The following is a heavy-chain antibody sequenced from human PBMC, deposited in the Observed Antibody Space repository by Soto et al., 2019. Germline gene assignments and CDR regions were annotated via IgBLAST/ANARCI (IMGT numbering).Heavy chain of an antibody. V-gene: IGHV1-69*01. CDR1: GGTFSSYS. J-gene: IGHJ4*02. D-gene: IGHD1-26*01. CDR2: IIPTFGTA. CDR3: ARDGGRHSGGIDY. Sequence: QVQLVQSGAEVKKPGSSVKVSCKATGGTFSSYSINWVRQAPGQGLEWMGEIIPTFGTANYAQKFHGRVTITADESTSTAYMELSSLGSEDAAVYYCARDGGRHSGGIDYWGQGTLVTVSS.